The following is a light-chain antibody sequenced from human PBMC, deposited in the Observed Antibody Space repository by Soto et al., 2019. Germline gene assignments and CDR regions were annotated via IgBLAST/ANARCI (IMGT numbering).Light chain of an antibody. CDR3: QQYNSF. CDR1: QSINKW. J-gene: IGKJ2*01. CDR2: EVS. V-gene: IGKV1-5*03. Sequence: DIQMTQSPSTLFVSVGDTVTITCRASQSINKWLAWYQQKPGKAPKLLIYEVSTIESGVPSRFSGSGAGTEFTLSICSLQADDIANYYCQQYNSFFGQGNKLEIK.